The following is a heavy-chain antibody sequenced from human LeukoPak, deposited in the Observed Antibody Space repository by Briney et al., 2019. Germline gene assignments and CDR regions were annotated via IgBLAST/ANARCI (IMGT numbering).Heavy chain of an antibody. J-gene: IGHJ4*02. CDR1: GFTFSSYS. D-gene: IGHD2-2*01. V-gene: IGHV3-23*01. CDR3: AKGASSISFEY. CDR2: ISGSGGSI. Sequence: SGGSLRLSCAVSGFTFSSYSISWVRQTPGKGLEWVSAISGSGGSIYYTNSVKGRFTISRDNPKNTLYLQMNSLRAEDTAVYYCAKGASSISFEYWGQGTLVTVSS.